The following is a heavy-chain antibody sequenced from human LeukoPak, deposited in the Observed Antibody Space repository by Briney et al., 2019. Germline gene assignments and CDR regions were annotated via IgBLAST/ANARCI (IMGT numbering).Heavy chain of an antibody. D-gene: IGHD1-7*01. J-gene: IGHJ4*02. CDR1: GGSISSYY. CDR3: ASDLSYSWNSW. CDR2: IYTSGST. Sequence: SETLSLTCTVSGGSISSYYWSWIRQPAGKGLEWIGRIYTSGSTNYNPSLKSRVTRSVDTSKNQFSLKLSSVTAADTAVYYCASDLSYSWNSWWGQGTLVTVSS. V-gene: IGHV4-4*07.